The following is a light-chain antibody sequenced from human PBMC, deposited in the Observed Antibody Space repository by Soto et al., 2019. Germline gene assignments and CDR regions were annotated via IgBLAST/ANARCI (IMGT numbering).Light chain of an antibody. CDR1: SSDIGVYNY. CDR2: EVN. J-gene: IGLJ1*01. V-gene: IGLV2-14*01. Sequence: QSVLTQPASVSGSTGQSITFSCTGTSSDIGVYNYVSWYQQHPGKAPKLMIYEVNNRPSGVSNRFSGSKSGNTASLTISGLQAEDEADYYCRSYTTSNAYVFGTCTKLTVL. CDR3: RSYTTSNAYV.